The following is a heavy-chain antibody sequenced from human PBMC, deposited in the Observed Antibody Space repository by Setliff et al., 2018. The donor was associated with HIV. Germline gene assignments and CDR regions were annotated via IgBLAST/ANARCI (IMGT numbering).Heavy chain of an antibody. J-gene: IGHJ4*02. D-gene: IGHD1-26*01. Sequence: SETLSLTCAVSGVSISDNNYWNWVRQPPGKGLEWIGNIYYSGSTYYTPSLKSRVTISVDTSKNQFSLRLSSVTAADTAVYYCARIPPELDFDSWGQGTLVTVSS. CDR2: IYYSGST. V-gene: IGHV4-4*02. CDR1: GVSISDNNY. CDR3: ARIPPELDFDS.